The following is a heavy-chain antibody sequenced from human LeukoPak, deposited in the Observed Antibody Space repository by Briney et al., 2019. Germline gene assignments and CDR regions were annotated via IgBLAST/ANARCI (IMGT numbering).Heavy chain of an antibody. CDR3: ARHGANWGNWGDY. Sequence: SVKVSCKASGGTFSSYAISWVRQAPGQGLEWMGRIIPIFGTANYAQKFQGRVTITTDESTSTAYMELSSLRSEDTAVYYCARHGANWGNWGDYWGQGTLVTVSS. CDR1: GGTFSSYA. CDR2: IIPIFGTA. J-gene: IGHJ4*02. V-gene: IGHV1-69*05. D-gene: IGHD7-27*01.